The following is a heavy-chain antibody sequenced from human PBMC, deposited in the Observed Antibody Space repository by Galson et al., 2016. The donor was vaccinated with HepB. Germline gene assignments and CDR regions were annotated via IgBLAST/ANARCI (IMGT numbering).Heavy chain of an antibody. CDR1: GFTISTYW. V-gene: IGHV3-7*01. CDR2: IKEDGSQK. J-gene: IGHJ4*02. CDR3: SAYCGGVSCHGVDY. D-gene: IGHD2-21*01. Sequence: SLRLSCAASGFTISTYWMTWVRQAPGKGLEWVANIKEDGSQKNYVDSVKGRFTIPRDNAKNSLYLQMNSLRVEDTALYYCSAYCGGVSCHGVDYWGQGTQVTVSS.